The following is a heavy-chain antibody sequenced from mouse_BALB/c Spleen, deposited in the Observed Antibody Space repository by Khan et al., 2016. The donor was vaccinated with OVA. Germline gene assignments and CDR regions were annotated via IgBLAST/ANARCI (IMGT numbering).Heavy chain of an antibody. D-gene: IGHD2-12*01. V-gene: IGHV1-7*01. CDR3: TRYRIDY. CDR2: INPTSGYT. CDR1: GYTFTTYW. J-gene: IGHJ2*01. Sequence: VQLQESGAELAKPGASVKMSCKASGYTFTTYWLHWVKQRPGQGLEWIGYINPTSGYTDYNGKFKDKATLYADKSSSTAYMQMSSLTSEDSAVYYCTRYRIDYGGQGITLTVSS.